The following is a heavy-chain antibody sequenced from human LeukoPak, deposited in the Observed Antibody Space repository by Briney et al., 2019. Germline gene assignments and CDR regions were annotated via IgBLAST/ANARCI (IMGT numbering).Heavy chain of an antibody. CDR1: GFTFSSYS. V-gene: IGHV3-21*01. D-gene: IGHD3-3*02. Sequence: PGGSLRLSCAASGFTFSSYSMNWVRQAPGKGLEWVSSISSSSSYIYYADSLKGRFTISRDNARNSLYLQMNSLRAEDTAVYYCARDLFIHFPLLLLPHDAFDIWGQGTMVTVSS. CDR2: ISSSSSYI. CDR3: ARDLFIHFPLLLLPHDAFDI. J-gene: IGHJ3*02.